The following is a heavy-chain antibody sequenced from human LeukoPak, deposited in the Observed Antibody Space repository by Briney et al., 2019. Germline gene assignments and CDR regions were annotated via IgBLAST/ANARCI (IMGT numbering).Heavy chain of an antibody. CDR1: GFSFSTSGVG. Sequence: SGPTLVNPTQTLTLTCTFSGFSFSTSGVGVGWIRQPRGKALEWLAVIYWDEDKRYRPSLKSRLTITKDTSKNQVVLTMTNMDPVDTATYYCARSPYYDILTGSRGTFDYWGRGILVTVSS. CDR3: ARSPYYDILTGSRGTFDY. CDR2: IYWDEDK. J-gene: IGHJ4*02. D-gene: IGHD3-9*01. V-gene: IGHV2-5*02.